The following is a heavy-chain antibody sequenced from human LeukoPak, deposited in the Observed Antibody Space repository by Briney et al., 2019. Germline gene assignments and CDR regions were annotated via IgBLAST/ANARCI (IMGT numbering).Heavy chain of an antibody. Sequence: WGSVRLSCAASGFTFSSYCMHWVRQAPGKGLEWVAVIYYDGSNKYYADSVKGGFTISRDNYNNTLYLQMNNLRADDTAVYYWAKGLYHLLYYFYNTMDVCG. CDR3: AKGLYHLLYYFYNTMDV. D-gene: IGHD2-2*01. CDR1: GFTFSSYC. CDR2: IYYDGSNK. V-gene: IGHV3-30*18. J-gene: IGHJ6*02.